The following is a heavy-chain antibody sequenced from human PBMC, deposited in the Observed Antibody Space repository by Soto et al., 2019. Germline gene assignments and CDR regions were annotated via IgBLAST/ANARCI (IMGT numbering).Heavy chain of an antibody. CDR2: IYHSGTT. V-gene: IGHV4-39*01. J-gene: IGHJ4*02. D-gene: IGHD3-10*01. CDR3: ARHDYDSGSYVRY. Sequence: PSETLSLTCTVSGGSISSTSYYWGWIRQPPGKGLEWIGNIYHSGTTYYNPSLTSRVTISVDTSKNQLSLKLTSVTAADTAVYYCARHDYDSGSYVRYWGQGTLVTVSS. CDR1: GGSISSTSYY.